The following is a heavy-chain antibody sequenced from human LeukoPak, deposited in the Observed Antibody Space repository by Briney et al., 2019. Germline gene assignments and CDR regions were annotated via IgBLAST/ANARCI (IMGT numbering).Heavy chain of an antibody. CDR2: ISYDGSNK. CDR3: ARANVAYGSGRGGLGIDY. D-gene: IGHD3-10*01. J-gene: IGHJ4*02. CDR1: GFTFSSYA. Sequence: PGRSLRLSCAASGFTFSSYAVHWVRQAPGKGLEWVAVISYDGSNKYYADSVKGRFTISRDNSKNTLYLQMNSLRAEDTAVYYCARANVAYGSGRGGLGIDYWGQGTLVTVSS. V-gene: IGHV3-30-3*01.